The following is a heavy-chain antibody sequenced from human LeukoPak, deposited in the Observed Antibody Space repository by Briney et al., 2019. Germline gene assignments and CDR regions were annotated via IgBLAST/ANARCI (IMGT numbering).Heavy chain of an antibody. CDR3: ARDPYSGNYGSYYYYYMDV. V-gene: IGHV3-30*02. J-gene: IGHJ6*03. Sequence: GGSLRLSCAASGFTFSSYGMHWVRQAPGKGLEWVSFIRYDGSNKYYADSVKGRFTISRDNAKNSLYLQINSLGPEDTAVYFCARDPYSGNYGSYYYYYMDVWGKGTTVTVSS. D-gene: IGHD3-22*01. CDR2: IRYDGSNK. CDR1: GFTFSSYG.